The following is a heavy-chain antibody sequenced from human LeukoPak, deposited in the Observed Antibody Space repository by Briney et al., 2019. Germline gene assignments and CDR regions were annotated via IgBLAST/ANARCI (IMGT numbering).Heavy chain of an antibody. D-gene: IGHD2-15*01. Sequence: GRSLRLSCAASGFTCTSYAMHWDRQAPGKGLEWVAVAWQHGTDTAYADSVKGRFTISRDNSKNTLFLQMDSLRAEDTAIYYCAREWSAFDFWGQGTMVTVSS. CDR3: AREWSAFDF. CDR2: AWQHGTDT. J-gene: IGHJ3*01. V-gene: IGHV3-33*01. CDR1: GFTCTSYA.